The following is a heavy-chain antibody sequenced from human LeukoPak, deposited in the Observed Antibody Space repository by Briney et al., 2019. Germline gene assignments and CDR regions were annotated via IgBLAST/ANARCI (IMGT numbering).Heavy chain of an antibody. V-gene: IGHV4-4*09. J-gene: IGHJ5*02. CDR1: GGSISSYY. D-gene: IGHD6-25*01. Sequence: SETLSLTCTVSGGSISSYYWSWIRQPPGKGLEWIRYIYTSGSTNYNPSLKSRVTIPVDTSKNQFSLQLCSVTAADTAVYYCAGSIAAAPRGWFDPWGQGTLVTVSS. CDR2: IYTSGST. CDR3: AGSIAAAPRGWFDP.